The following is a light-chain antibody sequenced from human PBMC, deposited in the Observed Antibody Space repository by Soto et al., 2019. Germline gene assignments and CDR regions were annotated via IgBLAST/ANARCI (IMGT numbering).Light chain of an antibody. J-gene: IGKJ1*01. CDR3: QQSYSTTWT. V-gene: IGKV1-39*01. CDR2: AAS. CDR1: QGISTY. Sequence: DIQMTQSPSSLSASVGDRVTITCRASQGISTYLNWYRQKPGKAPNLLIYAASSLQSGVPSRFSGSGSETDFTLTISSLQPEDFATYSCQQSYSTTWTLGQGTKVDIK.